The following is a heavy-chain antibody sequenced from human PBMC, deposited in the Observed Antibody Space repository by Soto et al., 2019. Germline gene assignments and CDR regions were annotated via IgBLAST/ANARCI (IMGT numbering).Heavy chain of an antibody. CDR3: VRDHNWAFDY. J-gene: IGHJ4*02. CDR2: IYSSGST. D-gene: IGHD1-20*01. V-gene: IGHV4-59*01. Sequence: SETLSLTCTVSGASISNYYWNWIRQSPGKGLEWIGYIYSSGSTHYNPSLQNRVTISIDTSKNQVSLKVNSVTAADTALYYCVRDHNWAFDYWAPGTLVTVSS. CDR1: GASISNYY.